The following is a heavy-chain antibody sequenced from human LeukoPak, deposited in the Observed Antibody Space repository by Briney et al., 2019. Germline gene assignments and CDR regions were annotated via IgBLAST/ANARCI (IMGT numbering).Heavy chain of an antibody. D-gene: IGHD2-15*01. J-gene: IGHJ6*02. CDR1: GFTFSSYA. Sequence: GGSLRLSCVASGFTFSSYAIHWVRQAPGKGLEWVAVISYDGSNKYYADSVKGRFTFSRDNSKNTLYLQMNSLRTEDTAVYYCARDRYCSGGGCPDYYYGMDVWGQGTTVTVSS. CDR2: ISYDGSNK. V-gene: IGHV3-30*04. CDR3: ARDRYCSGGGCPDYYYGMDV.